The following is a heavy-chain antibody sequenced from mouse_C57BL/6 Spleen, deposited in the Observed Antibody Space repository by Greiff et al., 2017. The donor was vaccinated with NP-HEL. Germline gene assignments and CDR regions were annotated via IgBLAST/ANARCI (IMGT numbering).Heavy chain of an antibody. CDR3: ATDYGNLLDY. CDR2: INPSSGYT. J-gene: IGHJ2*01. Sequence: QVQLKESGAELARPGASVKMSCKASGYTFTSYTMHWVKQRPGQGLEWIGYINPSSGYTKYNQKFKDKATLTADKSSSTAYMQLSSLTSEDAAVYYCATDYGNLLDYWGQGTTLTVSS. D-gene: IGHD2-1*01. CDR1: GYTFTSYT. V-gene: IGHV1-4*01.